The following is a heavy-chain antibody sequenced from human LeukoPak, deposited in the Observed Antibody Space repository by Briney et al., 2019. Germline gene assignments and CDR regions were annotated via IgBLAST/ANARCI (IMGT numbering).Heavy chain of an antibody. CDR1: GGSISSSSYY. CDR3: ARDPGDDFWGTD. V-gene: IGHV4-39*07. J-gene: IGHJ4*02. Sequence: SETLSLTCTVSGGSISSSSYYWGWIRQPPGKGLEWIGSIYYSGSAYYNPSLKSRVTISVDTSKNQFSLKLSSVTAAHTAVYYCARDPGDDFWGTDWGQGTLVTVSS. D-gene: IGHD3-3*01. CDR2: IYYSGSA.